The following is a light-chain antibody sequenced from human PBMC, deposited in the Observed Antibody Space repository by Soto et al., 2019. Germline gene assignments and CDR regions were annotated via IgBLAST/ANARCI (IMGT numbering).Light chain of an antibody. CDR1: QSITEK. CDR2: GAL. Sequence: IVMTQSPDTLSVSPGERATLSSRASQSITEKVVWSQPKSGQSPTLLIFGALTRAAGVPARFSGSGSGTEFTLTISSLQSEDFAVYFCQQYSNWPKTFGQGTKVDI. V-gene: IGKV3-15*01. CDR3: QQYSNWPKT. J-gene: IGKJ1*01.